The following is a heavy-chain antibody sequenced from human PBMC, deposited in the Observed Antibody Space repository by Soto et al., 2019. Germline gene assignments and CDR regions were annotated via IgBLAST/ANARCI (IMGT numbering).Heavy chain of an antibody. Sequence: SETLSLTCAVYGGSFSGYYWSWIRQPPGKGLEWIGEINHSGSTNYNPSLKSRVTISVDTSKNQFSLKLSSVTAADTAVYYCARVEDIQGTTDAFDIWGQGTMVTVSS. CDR3: ARVEDIQGTTDAFDI. CDR1: GGSFSGYY. CDR2: INHSGST. D-gene: IGHD2-15*01. V-gene: IGHV4-34*01. J-gene: IGHJ3*02.